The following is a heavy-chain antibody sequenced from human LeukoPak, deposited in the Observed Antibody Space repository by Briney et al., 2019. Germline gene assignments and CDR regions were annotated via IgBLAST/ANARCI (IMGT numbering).Heavy chain of an antibody. V-gene: IGHV3-48*01. CDR3: ASIAAAGTNDY. D-gene: IGHD6-13*01. CDR2: ISSSSSTI. CDR1: EFTFSSYS. Sequence: GGSLRLSCAASEFTFSSYSMNWVRQAPGKGLEWVSYISSSSSTIYYADSVKGRFTISRDNAKNSLYLQMNSLRAEDTAVYYCASIAAAGTNDYWGQGTLVTVSS. J-gene: IGHJ4*02.